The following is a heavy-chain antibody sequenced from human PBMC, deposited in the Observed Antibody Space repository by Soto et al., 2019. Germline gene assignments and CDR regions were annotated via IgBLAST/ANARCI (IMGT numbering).Heavy chain of an antibody. CDR1: GFTFSSYA. CDR3: ARDRDCSSTSCYFEYFQH. V-gene: IGHV3-64*01. Sequence: PGGSLRLSCAASGFTFSSYAMHWVRQAPGKGLEYVSAISSNGGSTYYANSVKGRFTISRDNSKNTLYLQMGSLRAEDMAVYYCARDRDCSSTSCYFEYFQHWGQGTLVTSPQ. J-gene: IGHJ1*01. CDR2: ISSNGGST. D-gene: IGHD2-2*01.